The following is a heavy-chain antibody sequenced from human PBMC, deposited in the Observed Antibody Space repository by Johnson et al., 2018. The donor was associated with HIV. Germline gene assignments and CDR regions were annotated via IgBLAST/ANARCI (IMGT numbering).Heavy chain of an antibody. Sequence: VQLVESGGGLVQPGGSLRLSCAASGFTVSSNYMSWVRQAPGKGLEWVSVIYSGGSTYYADSVRGRFTISRDNSKNTLYLQMGSLRVEDTARYYCARGPILEWLSGDGFDMWGQGTMVTV. D-gene: IGHD3-3*01. CDR3: ARGPILEWLSGDGFDM. J-gene: IGHJ3*02. CDR1: GFTVSSNY. CDR2: IYSGGST. V-gene: IGHV3-66*02.